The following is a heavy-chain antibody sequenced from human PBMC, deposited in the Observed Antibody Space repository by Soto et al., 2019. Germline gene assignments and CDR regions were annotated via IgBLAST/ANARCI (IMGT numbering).Heavy chain of an antibody. V-gene: IGHV4-30-2*01. CDR3: ARVNGSYYYGMDV. CDR2: TYHSGNP. Sequence: SETLSLTCAVSGGSISSGGYSWSWIRQPPGKALEWIGHTYHSGNPYYNPSLKSRVIISVDKSKNQFSLKLSSVTAADTAVYYCARVNGSYYYGMDVWGQGTTVTVSS. D-gene: IGHD1-26*01. CDR1: GGSISSGGYS. J-gene: IGHJ6*02.